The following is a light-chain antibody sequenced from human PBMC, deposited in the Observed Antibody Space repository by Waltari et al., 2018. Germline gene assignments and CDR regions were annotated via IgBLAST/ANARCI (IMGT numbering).Light chain of an antibody. V-gene: IGKV1-39*01. CDR3: QQTSRTPYT. CDR2: SVS. J-gene: IGKJ2*01. CDR1: QTIDNY. Sequence: DIQMTQSPSSLSASVGDRVTITCRTSQTIDNYLNWFHQKPGRAPKLLVHSVSSLQNGVPSRFTGGGSGTEFTLTIATLQPEDSAIYFCQQTSRTPYTFGQGTNVEIK.